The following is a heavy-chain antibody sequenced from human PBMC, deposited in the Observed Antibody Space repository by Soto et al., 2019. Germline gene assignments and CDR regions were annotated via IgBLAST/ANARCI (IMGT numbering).Heavy chain of an antibody. CDR2: VTGSATNI. V-gene: IGHV3-23*01. CDR3: ARDQTDVTLFDY. CDR1: GFTFGDYA. D-gene: IGHD2-21*02. Sequence: GGSLRLSCAASGFTFGDYAMSWVRQAPGKGLEWVATVTGSATNIYYTDSVKGRFTISRDNNRNTLYLQVNSLRAEDTAVYYCARDQTDVTLFDYWGQGTLVTVSS. J-gene: IGHJ4*02.